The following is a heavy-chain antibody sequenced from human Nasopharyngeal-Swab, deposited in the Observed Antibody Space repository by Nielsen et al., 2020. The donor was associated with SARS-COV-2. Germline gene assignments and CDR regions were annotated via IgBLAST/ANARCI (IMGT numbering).Heavy chain of an antibody. D-gene: IGHD2-21*01. CDR3: ARDVYCGGGDCYFDAIDI. J-gene: IGHJ3*02. V-gene: IGHV3-21*01. CDR1: GGSFNGFY. Sequence: ETLSLTCAVYGGSFNGFYWNWVRQAPGKGLEWVSAISLSGNYIYYADSLKGRFTISRDNAKNSLYLQMNSLRAEDTAAYYCARDVYCGGGDCYFDAIDIWGQGTMVTVSS. CDR2: ISLSGNYI.